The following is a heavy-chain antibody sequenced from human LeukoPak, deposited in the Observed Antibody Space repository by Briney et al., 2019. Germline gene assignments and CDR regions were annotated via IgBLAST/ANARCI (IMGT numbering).Heavy chain of an antibody. V-gene: IGHV1-2*02. CDR2: INPNSGGT. J-gene: IGHJ4*02. CDR3: ATGGYCSSTSCYMPFDY. D-gene: IGHD2-2*02. Sequence: ASVKVSCKASGYTFTGYYMHWVRQAPGQGLEWMGWINPNSGGTNYAQKFQGRVTMTRDTSISTAYMELSSLRPDDTAVYYCATGGYCSSTSCYMPFDYWGQGTLVTVSS. CDR1: GYTFTGYY.